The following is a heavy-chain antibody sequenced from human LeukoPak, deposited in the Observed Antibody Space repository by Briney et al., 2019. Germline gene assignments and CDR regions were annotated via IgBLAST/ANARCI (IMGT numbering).Heavy chain of an antibody. CDR1: GASINPFY. Sequence: SETLSLTCTVSGASINPFYWTWIRQSPGKGLEWIGYIYYTGKTNYNPSLKSRVTMSVDTSKNQFSLKLSSVTAADTAVYYCASRLAAGGYYYYMDVWGKGTTVTVSS. D-gene: IGHD3-10*01. CDR3: ASRLAAGGYYYYMDV. V-gene: IGHV4-59*12. J-gene: IGHJ6*03. CDR2: IYYTGKT.